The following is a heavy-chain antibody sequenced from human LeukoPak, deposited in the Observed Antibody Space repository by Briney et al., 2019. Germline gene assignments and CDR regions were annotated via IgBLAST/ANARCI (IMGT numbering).Heavy chain of an antibody. CDR3: VRDWGYDSSGYWQKYFDT. J-gene: IGHJ4*02. Sequence: PGGSLRLSCATSGFTFSTFWMHWVHQAPGKGLVWVSRINHDGSSTNYADSVKGRFTISRDNAKNTLYLQMNSLRAEDTAVYYCVRDWGYDSSGYWQKYFDTWGQGTLVTVSS. CDR2: INHDGSST. CDR1: GFTFSTFW. D-gene: IGHD3-22*01. V-gene: IGHV3-74*01.